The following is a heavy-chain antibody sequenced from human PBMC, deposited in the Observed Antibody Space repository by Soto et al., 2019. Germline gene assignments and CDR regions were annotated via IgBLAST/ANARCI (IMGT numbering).Heavy chain of an antibody. J-gene: IGHJ4*02. CDR2: INAGNGNT. Sequence: ASVKVSCKASGYTFTSYAMHWVRQAPGQRLEWMGWINAGNGNTKYSQKFQGRVTITRDTSISTAYMELSRLRSDDTAVYYCVLFGSGSFPFDYWGQGTLVTVSS. D-gene: IGHD1-26*01. V-gene: IGHV1-3*01. CDR1: GYTFTSYA. CDR3: VLFGSGSFPFDY.